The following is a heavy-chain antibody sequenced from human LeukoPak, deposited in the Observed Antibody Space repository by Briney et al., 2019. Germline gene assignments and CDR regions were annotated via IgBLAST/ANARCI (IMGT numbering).Heavy chain of an antibody. CDR1: GYSFGNRW. V-gene: IGHV5-51*01. D-gene: IGHD3-10*01. CDR3: ARGAYGSGGSYSYYGMDV. CDR2: IYPDDSDT. J-gene: IGHJ6*02. Sequence: GESLKISCKGSGYSFGNRWIGWVRQMPGKGLEWMGIIYPDDSDTIYSPSFEGQVTISADKSISTAYLQWSSLKASDTAMYYCARGAYGSGGSYSYYGMDVWGQGTTVTVSS.